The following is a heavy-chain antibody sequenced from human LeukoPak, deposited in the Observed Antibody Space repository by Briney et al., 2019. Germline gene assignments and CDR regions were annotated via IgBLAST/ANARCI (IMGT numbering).Heavy chain of an antibody. CDR1: GFTFSSYE. J-gene: IGHJ4*02. Sequence: GGSLRLSCAASGFTFSSYEMNWVRQAPGKGLEWVSYISSSGSTIYYADYVKGRFTISRDNAKNSLYLQMNSLRAEDTAVYYCARVSRLPDYFDYWGQGTLVTV. CDR3: ARVSRLPDYFDY. CDR2: ISSSGSTI. D-gene: IGHD4-11*01. V-gene: IGHV3-48*03.